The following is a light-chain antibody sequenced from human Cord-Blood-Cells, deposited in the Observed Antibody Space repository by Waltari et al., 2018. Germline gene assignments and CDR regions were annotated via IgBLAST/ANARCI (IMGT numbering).Light chain of an antibody. J-gene: IGKJ1*01. Sequence: EIVLTQSPATLSLSPGERVTLSCRTSPSVSSYLAWYQQKPGQAPRLLIYDASNRATGIPARFSGSGAGTDFTLTISSLEPEDFAVYYCQQRSNWQTFGQGTKVEIK. CDR1: PSVSSY. CDR2: DAS. CDR3: QQRSNWQT. V-gene: IGKV3-11*01.